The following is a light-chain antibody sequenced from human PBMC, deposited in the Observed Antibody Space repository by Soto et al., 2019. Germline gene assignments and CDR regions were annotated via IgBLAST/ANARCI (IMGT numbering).Light chain of an antibody. J-gene: IGLJ2*01. Sequence: QSALTQPPSASGSPGQSVTISCTGTSSDVGGYNYVSWYQQHPGKAPKLMLYEVSKRPSGVPDRFSGSKSGNTASLTVSGLQAEDEADYYCSSYAGSNIVVFGGGTTLTVL. CDR3: SSYAGSNIVV. CDR1: SSDVGGYNY. V-gene: IGLV2-8*01. CDR2: EVS.